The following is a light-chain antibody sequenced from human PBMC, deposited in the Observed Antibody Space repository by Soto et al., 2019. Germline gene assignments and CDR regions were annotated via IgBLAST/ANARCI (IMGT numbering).Light chain of an antibody. Sequence: SYELTQPPSVSVSPGQTASITCSGDKLGNKYASWYQQKPGQSPVLAICQDTKRPSGIPERFSGSNSGNTATLTISGTQAMDEADYYCQAWDTSTSYVFGTGTKVTVL. CDR3: QAWDTSTSYV. CDR2: QDT. V-gene: IGLV3-1*01. J-gene: IGLJ1*01. CDR1: KLGNKY.